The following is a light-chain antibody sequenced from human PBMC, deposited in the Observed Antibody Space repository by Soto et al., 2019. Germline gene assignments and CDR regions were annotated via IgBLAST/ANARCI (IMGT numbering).Light chain of an antibody. CDR1: SSDVGSYNL. V-gene: IGLV2-23*01. CDR2: EGS. Sequence: QSALTQPASVSGSPGQSITISCTGTSSDVGSYNLVSWYQQHPGKAPKLMIYEGSKRPSGVSNRFSVSKSGNTASLTISGLQAEDEADYYCCSYAGSSNLVFCGGTKLTVL. J-gene: IGLJ2*01. CDR3: CSYAGSSNLV.